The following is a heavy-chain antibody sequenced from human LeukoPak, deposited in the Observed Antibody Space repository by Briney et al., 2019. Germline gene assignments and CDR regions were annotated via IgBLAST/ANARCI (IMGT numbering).Heavy chain of an antibody. Sequence: ASVKVSCKASGYTFTSYVMHWVRQAPGQRLEWMGWINAGNGNTKYSQKFQDRVTITRDTSASTAYMELRSLRSDDTAVYYCASLSIVTAGTPDYWGQGTLVTVSS. D-gene: IGHD6-13*01. CDR3: ASLSIVTAGTPDY. V-gene: IGHV1-3*01. J-gene: IGHJ4*02. CDR1: GYTFTSYV. CDR2: INAGNGNT.